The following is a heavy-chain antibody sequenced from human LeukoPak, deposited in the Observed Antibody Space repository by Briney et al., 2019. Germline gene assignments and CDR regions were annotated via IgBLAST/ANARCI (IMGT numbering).Heavy chain of an antibody. Sequence: PGGSLRLSCGASGFTFSRSAMHWVRQGPGKGLEWVAYIAHHGNNKYYADSVKGRFTISRDNSKGSLYLQMNSLRADDTAVYYCAKDGSWSCTDWGQVTLVRVSS. CDR2: IAHHGNNK. J-gene: IGHJ4*02. CDR1: GFTFSRSA. D-gene: IGHD2-8*02. CDR3: AKDGSWSCTD. V-gene: IGHV3-30*02.